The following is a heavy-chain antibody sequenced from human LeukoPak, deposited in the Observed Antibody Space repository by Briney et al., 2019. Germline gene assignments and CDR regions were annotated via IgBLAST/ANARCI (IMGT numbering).Heavy chain of an antibody. D-gene: IGHD1-1*01. Sequence: GGSLRLSCVVSGITFSSYAMSWVRQAPGKGLDWVSAISASGGSTYYADSVKGRFPISRDNSKNTVYLQMNSLRGEDTAIYYCAPNWNLDYWGQGSLVTVSS. V-gene: IGHV3-23*01. CDR2: ISASGGST. J-gene: IGHJ4*02. CDR3: APNWNLDY. CDR1: GITFSSYA.